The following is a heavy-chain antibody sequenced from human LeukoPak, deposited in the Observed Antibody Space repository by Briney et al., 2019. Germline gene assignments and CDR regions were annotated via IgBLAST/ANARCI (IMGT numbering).Heavy chain of an antibody. J-gene: IGHJ4*02. V-gene: IGHV4-4*02. CDR3: ARRDSSGYYSYVFDY. CDR1: GGSISSSNW. D-gene: IGHD3-22*01. CDR2: IYHSGST. Sequence: PSGTLSLTCAVSGGSISSSNWWSWVRQPPGKGLEWIGEIYHSGSTNYNPSLKSRVTISVDKSKNQFSLKLSSVTAADTAVYYCARRDSSGYYSYVFDYWGQGTLVTVSP.